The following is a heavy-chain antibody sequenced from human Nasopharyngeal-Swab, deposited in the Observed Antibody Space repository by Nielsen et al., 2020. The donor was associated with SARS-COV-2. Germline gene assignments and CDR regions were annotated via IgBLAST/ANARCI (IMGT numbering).Heavy chain of an antibody. D-gene: IGHD2-15*01. CDR1: GYSFTSYW. J-gene: IGHJ6*03. CDR3: ARRAYCSSGSCYSPYYYYMDV. V-gene: IGHV5-10-1*01. Sequence: KVSCKGSGYSFTSYWISWVRQMPGKGLEWMGRIDPSDSYTNYSPSFQGHVTISADKSISTAYLQWSSLKASDTAMYYCARRAYCSSGSCYSPYYYYMDVWGKGTAVTVSS. CDR2: IDPSDSYT.